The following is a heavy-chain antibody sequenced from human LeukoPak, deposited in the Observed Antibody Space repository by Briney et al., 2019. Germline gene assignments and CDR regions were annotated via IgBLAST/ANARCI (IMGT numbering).Heavy chain of an antibody. CDR3: ARIDYYHGMDV. CDR1: GFTFSNYW. Sequence: PGGSLRLSCAASGFTFSNYWMNWVRQAPGKGLECLANIKQDGSETYYADSVKGRFTISRDNARNSLYLQLSSLRAGDTAVYYCARIDYYHGMDVWGQGTTVTVSS. J-gene: IGHJ6*02. CDR2: IKQDGSET. V-gene: IGHV3-7*01.